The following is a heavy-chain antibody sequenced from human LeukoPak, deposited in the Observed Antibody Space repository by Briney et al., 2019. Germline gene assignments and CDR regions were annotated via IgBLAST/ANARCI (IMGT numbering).Heavy chain of an antibody. J-gene: IGHJ4*02. D-gene: IGHD3-22*01. CDR3: AKDLSGYITHHDY. CDR1: GFTFRNYY. CDR2: ISSNGNTI. V-gene: IGHV3-11*01. Sequence: GGSLRLSCAASGFTFRNYYMIWIRQAGGKGLEWLSYISSNGNTIYYADSVRGRFTVSRDNVKNSLFVEMNSPRAEDTAVYYCAKDLSGYITHHDYWGQGTLVTVSS.